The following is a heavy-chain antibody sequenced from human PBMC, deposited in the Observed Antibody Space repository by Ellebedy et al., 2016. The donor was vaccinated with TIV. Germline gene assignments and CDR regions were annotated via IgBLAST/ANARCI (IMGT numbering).Heavy chain of an antibody. J-gene: IGHJ4*02. CDR2: INQDGSEK. V-gene: IGHV3-7*01. CDR3: ATDRHYYDRSANYFGGSDY. D-gene: IGHD3-22*01. Sequence: GESLKISCAASGLTFSSYWMTWVRQVPGKGLEWVANINQDGSEKYYVGSVKGRFTISRDNAKNSLFLQMNSLRAEDTAVYYCATDRHYYDRSANYFGGSDYWGQGTLVTVSS. CDR1: GLTFSSYW.